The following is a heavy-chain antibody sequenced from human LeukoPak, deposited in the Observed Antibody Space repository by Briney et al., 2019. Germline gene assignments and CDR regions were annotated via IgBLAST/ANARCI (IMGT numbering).Heavy chain of an antibody. D-gene: IGHD2-2*01. J-gene: IGHJ3*02. CDR3: ARDGGRTSSDAVEI. CDR2: IYSGGST. V-gene: IGHV4-59*01. CDR1: DVSISSNF. Sequence: PSETLSLTCTVSDVSISSNFWSWIRQPPGKGLECIGDIYSGGSTHYNPSLKSRVTIPLDTSKNQLSLNLNSVTAADTAVYYCARDGGRTSSDAVEIWGQGTMVIVSS.